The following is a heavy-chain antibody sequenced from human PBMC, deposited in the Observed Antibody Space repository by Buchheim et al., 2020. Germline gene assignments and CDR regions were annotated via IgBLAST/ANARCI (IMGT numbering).Heavy chain of an antibody. Sequence: QVQLVESGGGVVQPGRSLRLSCAASGFTFSSYAMHWVRQAPGKGLEWVAVISYDGSNKYYADSVKGRFTISRDTSKNTLYLQMNSLRAEDTAVYYCARVGGFLEWSHYYYYGMDVWGQGTT. CDR3: ARVGGFLEWSHYYYYGMDV. CDR2: ISYDGSNK. V-gene: IGHV3-30*04. D-gene: IGHD3-3*01. J-gene: IGHJ6*02. CDR1: GFTFSSYA.